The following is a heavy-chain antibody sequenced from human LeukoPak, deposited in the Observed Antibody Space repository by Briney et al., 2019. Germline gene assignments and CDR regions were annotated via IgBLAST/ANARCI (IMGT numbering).Heavy chain of an antibody. CDR1: GGSISSGSYY. D-gene: IGHD3-16*01. V-gene: IGHV4-61*02. CDR2: IYTSGST. J-gene: IGHJ6*03. CDR3: ARGQGENVDWAHYYYMDV. Sequence: PSETLSLTCTVSGGSISSGSYYWSWIRQPAGKGLEWIGRIYTSGSTNYNPSLKSRVTISVDASKNQFSLKLSSVTAADTAVYYCARGQGENVDWAHYYYMDVWGKGTTVTVSS.